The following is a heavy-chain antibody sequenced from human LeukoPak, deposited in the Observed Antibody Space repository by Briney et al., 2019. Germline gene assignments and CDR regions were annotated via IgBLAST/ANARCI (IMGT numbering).Heavy chain of an antibody. CDR1: GFTFSIYW. CDR3: ARGSGLFVVVPAAFDY. V-gene: IGHV3-30-3*01. D-gene: IGHD2-2*01. J-gene: IGHJ4*02. CDR2: ISYDGSNK. Sequence: GGSLRLSCAASGFTFSIYWMHWVRQAPGKGLEWVAVISYDGSNKYYADSVKGRFTISRDNSKNTLYLQMNSLRAEDTAVYYCARGSGLFVVVPAAFDYWGQGTLVTVSS.